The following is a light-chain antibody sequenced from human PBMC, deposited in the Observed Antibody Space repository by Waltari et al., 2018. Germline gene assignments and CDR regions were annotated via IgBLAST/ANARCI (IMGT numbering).Light chain of an antibody. V-gene: IGKV1-5*01. Sequence: DIQMTQSPSTLSASVGDRVTLTCRASQSIRSWLAWYQQKPGKAPKLLIYDASSLESGVPRRFSGSGSGTEFTLTISSLQPDDSATYWCQTYNNYGTFGQGTKVEI. CDR2: DAS. CDR3: QTYNNYGT. CDR1: QSIRSW. J-gene: IGKJ1*01.